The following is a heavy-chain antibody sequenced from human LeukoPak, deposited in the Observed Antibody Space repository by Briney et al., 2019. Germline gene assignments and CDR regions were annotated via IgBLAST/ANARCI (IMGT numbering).Heavy chain of an antibody. D-gene: IGHD3-22*01. Sequence: SETLSLTCTVTGGSISSSSYYWGWIRQPPGKGLEWIGSIFFSGNTYYNPSLRSRVTISVDTSKNQFSLRLSSVTAADTAVFYCARDTDYYDIGGNDGGAFDIWGQGTMVTVSS. V-gene: IGHV4-39*07. CDR2: IFFSGNT. CDR3: ARDTDYYDIGGNDGGAFDI. CDR1: GGSISSSSYY. J-gene: IGHJ3*02.